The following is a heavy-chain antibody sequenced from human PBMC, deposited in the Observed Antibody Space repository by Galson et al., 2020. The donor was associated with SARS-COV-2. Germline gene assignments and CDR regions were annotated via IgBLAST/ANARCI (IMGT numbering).Heavy chain of an antibody. D-gene: IGHD6-13*01. CDR1: GFTFSTYW. Sequence: GGSLRLSCAASGFTFSTYWMSWVRQAPGKGLEWVANIKQDGSEKYYVDSVKGRFTISRDNAKNSLYLQMNSLRAGDTAVYYCARAVGTAAFYYWYFDLWGRGTLVTVSS. V-gene: IGHV3-7*01. CDR3: ARAVGTAAFYYWYFDL. J-gene: IGHJ2*01. CDR2: IKQDGSEK.